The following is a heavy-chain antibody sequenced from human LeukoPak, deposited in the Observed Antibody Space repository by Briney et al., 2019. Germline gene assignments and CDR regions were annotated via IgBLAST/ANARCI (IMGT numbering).Heavy chain of an antibody. D-gene: IGHD2-2*01. CDR1: GYTFTGYY. Sequence: ASVKVSCKASGYTFTGYYIHWVRQAPGLGLEWMGRINPNSGGTNFAQQFQGRATMTRDTSISTAYMELSRLRSDDTAVYYCALTGGYCSSISCSSPMDVWGKGTTVTVSS. J-gene: IGHJ6*03. V-gene: IGHV1-2*06. CDR3: ALTGGYCSSISCSSPMDV. CDR2: INPNSGGT.